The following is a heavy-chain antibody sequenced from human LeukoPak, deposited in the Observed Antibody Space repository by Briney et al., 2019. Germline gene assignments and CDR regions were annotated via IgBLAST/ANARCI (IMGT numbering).Heavy chain of an antibody. CDR2: ISYDGSNK. Sequence: GRSLRHSCAASGFTFSSYGMHWVRQAPGKGLEWVAVISYDGSNKYYADSVKGRFTISRDNSKNTLYLQMNSLRAEDTAVYYCAKDDTEKGFDPWGQGTLVTVSS. CDR3: AKDDTEKGFDP. D-gene: IGHD5-18*01. CDR1: GFTFSSYG. J-gene: IGHJ5*02. V-gene: IGHV3-30*18.